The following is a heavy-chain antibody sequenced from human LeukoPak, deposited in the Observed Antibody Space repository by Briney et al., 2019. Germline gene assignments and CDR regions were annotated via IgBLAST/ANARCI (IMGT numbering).Heavy chain of an antibody. V-gene: IGHV1-69*04. Sequence: SVKVSCKASGGTFSSYTISWVRQAPGQGLEWMGRIIPILGIANYAQRFQGRVTITADKSTSTAYMELSSLRSEDTAVYYCARDEGEGLMDYWGQGTLVTVSS. J-gene: IGHJ4*02. D-gene: IGHD3-3*01. CDR2: IIPILGIA. CDR1: GGTFSSYT. CDR3: ARDEGEGLMDY.